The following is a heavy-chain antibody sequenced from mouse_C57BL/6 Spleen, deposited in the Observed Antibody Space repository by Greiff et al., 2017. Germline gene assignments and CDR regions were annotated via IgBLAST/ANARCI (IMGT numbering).Heavy chain of an antibody. V-gene: IGHV1-69*01. J-gene: IGHJ2*01. CDR2: IDPSDSYT. CDR1: GYTFTSYW. Sequence: VQLQQPGAELVMPGASVKLSCKASGYTFTSYWMHWVKQRPGQGLEWIGEIDPSDSYTNYNQKFKGKSTLTVDKSSSTAYMQLSSLTSEDSAVYYCARRTGSSYCDYWGQGTTLTVSS. CDR3: ARRTGSSYCDY. D-gene: IGHD1-1*01.